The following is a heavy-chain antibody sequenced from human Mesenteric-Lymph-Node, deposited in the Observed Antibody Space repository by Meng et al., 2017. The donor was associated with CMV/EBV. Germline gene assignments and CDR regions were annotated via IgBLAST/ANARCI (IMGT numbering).Heavy chain of an antibody. CDR3: ASGPTISLPHQPYYYYGVDV. V-gene: IGHV3-21*01. CDR2: ISSSSAYL. CDR1: GFTFRSYA. J-gene: IGHJ6*02. Sequence: GESLKISCTASGFTFRSYAMNWVRQAPGKGLEWVSSISSSSAYLYYADSVRGRFTISRDNAKSSLYLQMNSLRAEDTAVYYCASGPTISLPHQPYYYYGVDVWGQGSTVTVSS. D-gene: IGHD3-9*01.